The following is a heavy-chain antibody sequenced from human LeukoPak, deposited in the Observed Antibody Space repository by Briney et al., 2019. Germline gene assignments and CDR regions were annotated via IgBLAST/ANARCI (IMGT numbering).Heavy chain of an antibody. CDR1: GDSVSSDSST. Sequence: SQPLSLTFGISGDSVSSDSSTWDWIRQSPSRGLEWLGRTYYRTRWIIEYAPSVRSRLILNPDTSKNQLSLHLSFVTPEDTAVYYCVRMGDHNAYYDFWGPGTRVTVSS. CDR2: TYYRTRWII. CDR3: VRMGDHNAYYDF. D-gene: IGHD3-16*01. V-gene: IGHV6-1*01. J-gene: IGHJ4*02.